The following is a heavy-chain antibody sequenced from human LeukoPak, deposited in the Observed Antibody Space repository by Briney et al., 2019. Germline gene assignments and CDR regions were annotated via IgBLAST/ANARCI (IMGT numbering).Heavy chain of an antibody. J-gene: IGHJ4*02. CDR2: IYGGGST. V-gene: IGHV3-53*01. CDR3: ARGEYSSSWYLSLGQLHD. Sequence: GGSLRLSCAASGFTVSSNYMSWVRQAPGNGLECVSVIYGGGSTFYADSVKGRFTISRDISKNTLYLQMNSLRAEDTAVYYCARGEYSSSWYLSLGQLHDWGQGTLVTVSS. CDR1: GFTVSSNY. D-gene: IGHD6-13*01.